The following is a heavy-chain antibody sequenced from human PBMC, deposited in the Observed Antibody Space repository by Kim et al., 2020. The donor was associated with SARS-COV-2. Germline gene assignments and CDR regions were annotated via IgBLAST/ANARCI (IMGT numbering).Heavy chain of an antibody. Sequence: GGSLRLSCAASGFTFSSYAMSWVRQAPGKGLEWVSAISGSGGSTYYADSVKGRFTISRDNSKNTLYLQMNSLRAEDTAVYYCAKDQDSSLPYYYGMDVWGQGTTVTVSS. CDR3: AKDQDSSLPYYYGMDV. J-gene: IGHJ6*02. D-gene: IGHD6-19*01. CDR1: GFTFSSYA. V-gene: IGHV3-23*01. CDR2: ISGSGGST.